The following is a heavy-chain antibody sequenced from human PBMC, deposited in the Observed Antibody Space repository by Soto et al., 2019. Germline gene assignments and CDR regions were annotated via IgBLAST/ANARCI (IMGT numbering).Heavy chain of an antibody. CDR3: TTEEWYYFPS. CDR2: INKDVSER. V-gene: IGHV3-7*03. Sequence: GGSLRLSCASSGFTFSVQWMSWVRQAPGKGLEWVATINKDVSERYYVDSVKGRFSISRDNAKNSLYLQMNSLRAEDTAVYYCTTEEWYYFPSWGQGTLVTVSS. D-gene: IGHD3-3*01. J-gene: IGHJ4*02. CDR1: GFTFSVQW.